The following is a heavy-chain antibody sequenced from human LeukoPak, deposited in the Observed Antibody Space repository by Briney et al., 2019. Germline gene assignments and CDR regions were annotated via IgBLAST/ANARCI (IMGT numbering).Heavy chain of an antibody. CDR1: GYSFTSYW. D-gene: IGHD2-8*01. V-gene: IGHV5-51*01. J-gene: IGHJ6*03. CDR2: IYPGDSDT. Sequence: GESLKISCKGSGYSFTSYWIGWVRQMPGKGLEWMGIIYPGDSDTRYSPSFQGQVTISADKSISTAYLQWSSLKASDTATYYCARHGHCTNGVCYSNYYYYMDVWGIGTTVTVSS. CDR3: ARHGHCTNGVCYSNYYYYMDV.